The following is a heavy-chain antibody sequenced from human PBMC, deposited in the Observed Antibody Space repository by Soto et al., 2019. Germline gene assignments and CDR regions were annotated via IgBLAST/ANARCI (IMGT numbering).Heavy chain of an antibody. CDR2: IYHSGST. Sequence: PSETLSLTCAVSGGSISSSNWWSWVRQPPGKGLEWIGEIYHSGSTNYNPSLKSRVTISVDKSKNQFSLKLSSVTAADTAVYYCARVGLGYCSSTSCYPVFDYWGQGTLVTVS. J-gene: IGHJ4*02. V-gene: IGHV4-4*02. D-gene: IGHD2-2*01. CDR3: ARVGLGYCSSTSCYPVFDY. CDR1: GGSISSSNW.